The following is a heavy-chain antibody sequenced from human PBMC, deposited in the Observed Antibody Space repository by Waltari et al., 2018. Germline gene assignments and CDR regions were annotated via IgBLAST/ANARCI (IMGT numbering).Heavy chain of an antibody. CDR3: AEGSTIFGGAYYFDY. Sequence: EVQLLESGGGLVQPGGSLRLSCAASGFTFSSYAMSWFRQAPGKGLEWVSAISGSGGSTYYADSVKGRFTISRDNSKNTLYLQMNSLRAEDTAVYYCAEGSTIFGGAYYFDYWGQGTLVTVSS. CDR1: GFTFSSYA. CDR2: ISGSGGST. J-gene: IGHJ4*02. V-gene: IGHV3-23*01. D-gene: IGHD3-3*01.